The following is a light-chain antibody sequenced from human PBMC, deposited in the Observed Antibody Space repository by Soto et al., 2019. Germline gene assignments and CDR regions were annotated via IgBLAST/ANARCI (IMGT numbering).Light chain of an antibody. CDR1: QSVDSTY. Sequence: DIVLTQSPGTLSLSPGESATLSCRASQSVDSTYIAWYQQKPGQAPRLRIFGASGRATGIPDRFSGSGSGTDFTLTISRLDPEDFAVYYCQHYDSFRTFGQGTKVEI. J-gene: IGKJ1*01. CDR3: QHYDSFRT. V-gene: IGKV3-20*01. CDR2: GAS.